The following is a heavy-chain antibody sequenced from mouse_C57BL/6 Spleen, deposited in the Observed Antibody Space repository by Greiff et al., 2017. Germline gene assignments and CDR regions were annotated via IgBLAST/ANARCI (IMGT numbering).Heavy chain of an antibody. J-gene: IGHJ1*03. CDR2: INPNNGGN. CDR1: GYTFTDYN. V-gene: IGHV1-18*01. D-gene: IGHD1-1*01. Sequence: VQLKESGPGLVKPGASVKIPCKASGYTFTDYNMDWVKQRQGKSLEWIGDINPNNGGNIYKQKFKGKGTLTVAKSSSTAYMELRSLTSEDTAVEYGARGMLWYSSSRGYFDVWGTGTTVTVSS. CDR3: ARGMLWYSSSRGYFDV.